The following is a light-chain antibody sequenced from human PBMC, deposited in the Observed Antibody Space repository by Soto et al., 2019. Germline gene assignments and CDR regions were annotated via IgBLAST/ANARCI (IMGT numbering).Light chain of an antibody. CDR2: GAS. CDR3: QQYGSTLRT. V-gene: IGKV3-20*01. Sequence: EIVLTQSPGTLSLSPGERATLSCRASQSISSSYLAWYQQIPGQAPRLLIYGASNRATGIPDRFSGSGSGTDFTLIISRLEPEDFAVYYCQQYGSTLRTFGQGTKV. J-gene: IGKJ1*01. CDR1: QSISSSY.